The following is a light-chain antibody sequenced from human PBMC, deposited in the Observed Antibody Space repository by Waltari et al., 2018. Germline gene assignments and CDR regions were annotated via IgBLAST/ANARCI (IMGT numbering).Light chain of an antibody. CDR1: SPNIGNNY. CDR3: GTWDSSLSGAV. J-gene: IGLJ7*01. Sequence: QPVLTQPPSVPAAPGQRVTISCSGGSPNIGNNYVTWYRQFPGTAPKLLIYENTARPSGIPGRFSGSKSGTSATLDITGLQAGDEADYYCGTWDSSLSGAVFGGGTHLTVL. V-gene: IGLV1-51*02. CDR2: ENT.